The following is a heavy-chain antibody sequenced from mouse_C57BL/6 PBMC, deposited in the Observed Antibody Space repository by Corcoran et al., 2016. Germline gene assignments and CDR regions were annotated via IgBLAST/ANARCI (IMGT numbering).Heavy chain of an antibody. D-gene: IGHD4-1*01. CDR1: GYTFTDYY. CDR3: GWDWFAY. CDR2: IYPGSGDT. V-gene: IGHV1-76*01. J-gene: IGHJ3*01. Sequence: QVQLKQSGAELVRPGASVKLSCKASGYTFTDYYINWVKQRPGQGLEWIARIYPGSGDTYYNEKFKGKATLTAEKSSSTAYMQLSSLTSEDSAVYFCGWDWFAYWGQGTLVTVS.